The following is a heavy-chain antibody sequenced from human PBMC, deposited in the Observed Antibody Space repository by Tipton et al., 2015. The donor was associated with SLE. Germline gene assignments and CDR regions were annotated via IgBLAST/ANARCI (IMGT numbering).Heavy chain of an antibody. CDR2: IYYSGST. CDR1: GDAINGGGHY. J-gene: IGHJ4*02. CDR3: ARHIDSGNYYSALDY. D-gene: IGHD3-22*01. Sequence: TLSLTCTVSGDAINGGGHYWHWIRQSPGKGLESIGYIYYSGSTNYNPSLRSRVTISVDTSKNQFSLKLSSVTAADTAVYYCARHIDSGNYYSALDYWGQGTLVIVSS. V-gene: IGHV4-61*08.